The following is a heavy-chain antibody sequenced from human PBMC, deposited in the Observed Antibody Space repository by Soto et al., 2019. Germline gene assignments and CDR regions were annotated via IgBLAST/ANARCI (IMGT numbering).Heavy chain of an antibody. V-gene: IGHV4-39*01. CDR3: ARQLAPTRISWGEFDS. D-gene: IGHD3-10*01. CDR1: GGSMSSRSYY. J-gene: IGHJ4*02. Sequence: QVQLQESGPGLVKPSETLALTCTVSGGSMSSRSYYWGWIRQPPGKGLEWIGTIYYSGSNHYNPSLKRRLTISLDTYKNHFSLKLSSVTAADTAVYYCARQLAPTRISWGEFDSWGQGTLVAVSS. CDR2: IYYSGSN.